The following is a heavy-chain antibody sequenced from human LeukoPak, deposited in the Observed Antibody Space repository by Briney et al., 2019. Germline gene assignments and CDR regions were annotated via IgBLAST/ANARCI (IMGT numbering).Heavy chain of an antibody. Sequence: GGSLRLSCAASGFTFSSYAMSWVRQAPGKGLEWVSAISGSGGSTYYADSVKGRFTISRDNAKNSLYLQMNSLRAEDTAVYYCARAGFIAIFDYWGQGTLVTVSS. V-gene: IGHV3-23*01. CDR3: ARAGFIAIFDY. CDR1: GFTFSSYA. J-gene: IGHJ4*02. CDR2: ISGSGGST.